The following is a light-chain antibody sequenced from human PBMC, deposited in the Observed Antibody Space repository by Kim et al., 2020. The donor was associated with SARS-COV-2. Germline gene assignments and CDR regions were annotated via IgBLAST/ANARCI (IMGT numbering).Light chain of an antibody. CDR1: HIVSNSF. CDR3: QQFGSSPPDT. J-gene: IGKJ2*01. V-gene: IGKV3-20*01. Sequence: EIVLTQSPDTLSLSPGERATLSCRASHIVSNSFLAWFQQKPGQPPRLLIYGASSRATGIPDRFSGSGSGTDFTLTINSLEPEDFAVYCCQQFGSSPPDTFGQGTKLEI. CDR2: GAS.